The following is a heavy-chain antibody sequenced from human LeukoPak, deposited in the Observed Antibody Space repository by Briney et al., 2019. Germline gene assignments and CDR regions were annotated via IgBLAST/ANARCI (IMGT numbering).Heavy chain of an antibody. D-gene: IGHD6-19*01. Sequence: GGSLRLSCAASGFTFSSYAMHGVRQAPGKGLVGGAVIWYDGSNKYYADSVQGRFTISTDNSKNTLDLQMNSLRAEDTAVYYCARGLDSSGPPKGEIDYWGQGTLVTVS. V-gene: IGHV3-33*08. CDR1: GFTFSSYA. CDR3: ARGLDSSGPPKGEIDY. J-gene: IGHJ4*02. CDR2: IWYDGSNK.